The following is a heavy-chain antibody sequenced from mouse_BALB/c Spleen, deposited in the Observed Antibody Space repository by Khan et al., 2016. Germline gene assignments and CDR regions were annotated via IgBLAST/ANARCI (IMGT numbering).Heavy chain of an antibody. CDR3: ARYEGGFAY. Sequence: QIQLVQSGAELAKPGASVKMSCTASGYTFTSYWMHWVKQRPGQGLEWIGYINPSTGYTEYNQKFKDKATLTADKSSSTAYMQLSSLTSEDSAVYYCARYEGGFAYWGQGTLVTVSA. V-gene: IGHV1-7*01. CDR1: GYTFTSYW. D-gene: IGHD2-3*01. J-gene: IGHJ3*01. CDR2: INPSTGYT.